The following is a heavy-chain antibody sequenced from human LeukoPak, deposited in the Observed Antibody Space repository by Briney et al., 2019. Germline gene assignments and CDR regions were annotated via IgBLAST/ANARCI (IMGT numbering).Heavy chain of an antibody. V-gene: IGHV4-39*07. D-gene: IGHD3-3*01. CDR3: ARAEYYDFSSGYMTYYFDS. CDR1: GDSMDTKVYY. CDR2: VYYSGST. J-gene: IGHJ4*02. Sequence: PSETLSLTCTVSGDSMDTKVYYWGWIRHAPGKGLEWIGTVYYSGSTDYNPSLKSRVTISGDTSKNQFSLYLSSVTAADTALYYCARAEYYDFSSGYMTYYFDSWGQGALVTVSS.